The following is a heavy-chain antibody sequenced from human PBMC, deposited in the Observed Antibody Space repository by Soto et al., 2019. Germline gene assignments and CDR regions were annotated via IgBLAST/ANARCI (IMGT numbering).Heavy chain of an antibody. CDR3: ARDTVTSLTPYQGFYYYGMDV. J-gene: IGHJ6*02. D-gene: IGHD2-2*01. CDR1: GYTFSNYG. CDR2: ISAYNGNT. Sequence: ASVKVSCKASGYTFSNYGISWVRQAPGQGLEWMGWISAYNGNTNYAQKLQGRVTMTTDTSTSIVYMELRSLRPDDTAIYYCARDTVTSLTPYQGFYYYGMDVWGQGTTVTVSS. V-gene: IGHV1-18*01.